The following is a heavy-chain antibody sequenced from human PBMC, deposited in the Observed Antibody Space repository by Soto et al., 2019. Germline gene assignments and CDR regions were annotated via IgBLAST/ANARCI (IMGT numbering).Heavy chain of an antibody. CDR1: GFTFRSYA. CDR3: AKAVLYLRGYFDY. V-gene: IGHV3-23*01. CDR2: ISGSGGST. Sequence: EVQLLESGGGLVQPGGSLRLSCAASGFTFRSYAMSWVRQAPGKGLEWVSAISGSGGSTYYADSVKGRFTISRDNSKNTLYLQMNSLRAEDTAVYYCAKAVLYLRGYFDYWGQGTLVTVSS. D-gene: IGHD3-9*01. J-gene: IGHJ4*02.